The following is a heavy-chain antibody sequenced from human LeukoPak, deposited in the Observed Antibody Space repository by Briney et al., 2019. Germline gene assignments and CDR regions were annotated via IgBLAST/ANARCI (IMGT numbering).Heavy chain of an antibody. V-gene: IGHV5-10-1*01. J-gene: IGHJ4*02. CDR3: ARVYYDILTGYSHFDY. D-gene: IGHD3-9*01. CDR1: GYSFTSYW. CDR2: IDPSDSYT. Sequence: GESLKISCKGSGYSFTSYWISWVRQMPGKGLGWMGRIDPSDSYTNYSPSFQGHVTISADKSISTAYLQWSSLKASDTAMYYCARVYYDILTGYSHFDYWGQGTLVTVSS.